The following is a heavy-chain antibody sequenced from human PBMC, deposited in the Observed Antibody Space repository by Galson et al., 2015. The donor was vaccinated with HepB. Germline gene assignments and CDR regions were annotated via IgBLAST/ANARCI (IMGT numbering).Heavy chain of an antibody. D-gene: IGHD6-19*01. CDR1: GYTFTSYA. CDR2: INAGNGNT. Sequence: SVKVSCKASGYTFTSYAMHWVRQAPGQRLEWMGWINAGNGNTKYSQKFQGRVTITRDTSASTAYMELSSLRSEDTAVYYCARGAQEIIAVAGTAYYYYYYYMDVWGKGTTVTVSS. V-gene: IGHV1-3*01. J-gene: IGHJ6*03. CDR3: ARGAQEIIAVAGTAYYYYYYYMDV.